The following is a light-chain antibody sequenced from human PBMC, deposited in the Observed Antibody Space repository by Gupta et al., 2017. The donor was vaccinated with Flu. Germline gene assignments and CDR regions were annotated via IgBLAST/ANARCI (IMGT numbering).Light chain of an antibody. CDR2: KAS. J-gene: IGKJ2*01. V-gene: IGKV1-5*03. CDR3: QQFYRYPYT. Sequence: PSTLSASVGDRVTITCRASQTVSPWLAWYQQKPGKAPNLLIYKASHLQSAVPSRFSGDLSGTEFTLTINSLQPDDFATYYCQQFYRYPYTFGQGTKLEIK. CDR1: QTVSPW.